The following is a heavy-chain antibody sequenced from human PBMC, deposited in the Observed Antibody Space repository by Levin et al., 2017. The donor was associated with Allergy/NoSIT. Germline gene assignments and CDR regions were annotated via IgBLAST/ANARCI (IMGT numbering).Heavy chain of an antibody. Sequence: GASVKVSCKGSGYSFTSYWIGWVRQMPGKGLEWMGIIYPGDSDTRNSPSFQGQVTISVDKSISTAYLQWSSLKASDSAMYYCARIMDGSGTKRGFDYWGQGTLVTVSS. V-gene: IGHV5-51*03. CDR1: GYSFTSYW. J-gene: IGHJ4*02. CDR2: IYPGDSDT. D-gene: IGHD3-10*01. CDR3: ARIMDGSGTKRGFDY.